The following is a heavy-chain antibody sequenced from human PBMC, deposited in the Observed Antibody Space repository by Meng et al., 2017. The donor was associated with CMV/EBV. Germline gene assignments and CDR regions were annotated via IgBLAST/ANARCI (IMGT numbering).Heavy chain of an antibody. V-gene: IGHV4-34*01. J-gene: IGHJ5*02. CDR2: INHSGST. CDR3: ARGGNWFDP. Sequence: QVQLPPGGAGLLKPSETLSLTCAGYGGSFSGYYWSWIRQPPGKGLEWIGEINHSGSTNYNPSLKSRVTISVDTSKNQFSLKLSSVTAADTAVYYCARGGNWFDPWGQGTLVTVSS. CDR1: GGSFSGYY.